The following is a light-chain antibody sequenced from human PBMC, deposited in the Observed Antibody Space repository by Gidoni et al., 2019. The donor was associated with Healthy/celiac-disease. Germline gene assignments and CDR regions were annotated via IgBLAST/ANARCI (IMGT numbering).Light chain of an antibody. CDR2: EGS. J-gene: IGLJ3*02. Sequence: SALTQPASVSGSPGHSITISCTVTSSDVGSYNLVSWYKQHPGKAPKLMIYEGSKRPSGVSNRFSGSKAGNTDSLTISGLQAEDEADYYCCSYAGSSTWVFGGGTKLTVL. CDR1: SSDVGSYNL. CDR3: CSYAGSSTWV. V-gene: IGLV2-23*01.